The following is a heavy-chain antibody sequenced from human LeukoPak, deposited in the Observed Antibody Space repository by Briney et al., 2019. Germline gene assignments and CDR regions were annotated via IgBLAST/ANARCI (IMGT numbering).Heavy chain of an antibody. CDR1: GYTLTELS. CDR2: FDPEDGET. D-gene: IGHD2-15*01. V-gene: IGHV1-24*01. Sequence: GASVKVSCKVSGYTLTELSMHWVRQAPGKGPEWMGGFDPEDGETIYAQKFQGRVTMTKDTSTDTAYMELRILRSEDTAVYYCATPQEGYCSGGSCFFQFDYWGQGALVTVSS. CDR3: ATPQEGYCSGGSCFFQFDY. J-gene: IGHJ4*02.